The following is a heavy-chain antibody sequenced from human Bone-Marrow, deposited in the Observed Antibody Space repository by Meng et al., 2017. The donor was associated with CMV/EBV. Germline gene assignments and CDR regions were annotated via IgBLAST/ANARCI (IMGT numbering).Heavy chain of an antibody. CDR1: GGSFSGYY. J-gene: IGHJ3*02. V-gene: IGHV4-59*01. CDR2: IYYSGST. Sequence: SETLSLTCAVYGGSFSGYYWSWIRQPPGKGLEWIGYIYYSGSTNYNPSLKSRVTMSVDTSKNQFSLKLSSVTAADTAVYYCARGGGRRRDAFDIWGQGTMVTLSS. CDR3: ARGGGRRRDAFDI. D-gene: IGHD3-16*01.